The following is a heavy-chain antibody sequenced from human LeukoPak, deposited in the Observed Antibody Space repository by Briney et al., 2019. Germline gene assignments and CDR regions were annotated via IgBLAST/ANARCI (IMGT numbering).Heavy chain of an antibody. CDR2: IDPSDSYT. Sequence: GESLKISCKGSGYSFTSYWIGWVRQMPGKGLEWMGRIDPSDSYTNYSPSFQGHVTISADKSISAAYLQWSSLKASDTAMYYCARHPSGNYYDYWGQGTLVTVSS. V-gene: IGHV5-10-1*01. D-gene: IGHD1-26*01. CDR1: GYSFTSYW. J-gene: IGHJ4*02. CDR3: ARHPSGNYYDY.